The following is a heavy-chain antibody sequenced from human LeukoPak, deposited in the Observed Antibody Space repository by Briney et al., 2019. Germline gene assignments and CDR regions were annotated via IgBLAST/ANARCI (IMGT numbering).Heavy chain of an antibody. CDR1: GGSITSTNW. Sequence: KPSETLSLTCAVSGGSITSTNWWSWVRRPPGKGLEWIGEIYHSGSTNYNSSLKSRVTISVDKSKNQFSLKLSSVTAADTAVYYCARNGGNSDVDDWGQGTLVTVSS. D-gene: IGHD4-23*01. CDR2: IYHSGST. CDR3: ARNGGNSDVDD. J-gene: IGHJ4*02. V-gene: IGHV4-4*02.